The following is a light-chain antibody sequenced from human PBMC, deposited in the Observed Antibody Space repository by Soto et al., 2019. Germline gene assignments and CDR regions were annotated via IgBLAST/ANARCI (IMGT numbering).Light chain of an antibody. CDR1: GGDIGY. CDR2: EVN. CDR3: NSCSDTTNLI. Sequence: QSVLTQPASVSGSPGQSITISCTGSGGDIGYVAWYQQHPGKAPKLIIYEVNNRPSGISDRFSGSKSGNTASLTISGLQAEDEADYYCNSCSDTTNLIFGGGTKITVL. V-gene: IGLV2-14*01. J-gene: IGLJ2*01.